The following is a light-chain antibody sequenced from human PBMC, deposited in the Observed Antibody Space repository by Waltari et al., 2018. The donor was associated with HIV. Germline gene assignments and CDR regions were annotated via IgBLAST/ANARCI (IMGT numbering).Light chain of an antibody. Sequence: QYALTQEASVSASLGLSNTITSNGTSGNIGNYNLVSWYQQHPGKAPKLLIYEVTKRPSGISSRFSGSKSDTTASLTIAGLQAEDEADYFCCSYAGTQNFFLFGSGT. J-gene: IGLJ1*01. V-gene: IGLV2-23*02. CDR3: CSYAGTQNFFL. CDR1: SGNIGNYNL. CDR2: EVT.